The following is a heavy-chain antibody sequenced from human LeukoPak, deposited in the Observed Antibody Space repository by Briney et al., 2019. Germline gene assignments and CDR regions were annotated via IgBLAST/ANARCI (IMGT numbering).Heavy chain of an antibody. CDR2: ISGSGGST. CDR1: GFTFSSYA. J-gene: IGHJ4*02. CDR3: AKDRGYSSGWLGLDY. Sequence: GGSLRLSCAASGFTFSSYAMSWVRQAPGKGLEWVSAISGSGGSTYYADSVKGRFTISRDNSKNTLYLQMNSLRAEDTAVYYWAKDRGYSSGWLGLDYWGQGTLVTVSS. D-gene: IGHD6-19*01. V-gene: IGHV3-23*01.